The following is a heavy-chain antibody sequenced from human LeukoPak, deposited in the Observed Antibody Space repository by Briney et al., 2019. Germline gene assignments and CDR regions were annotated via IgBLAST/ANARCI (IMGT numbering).Heavy chain of an antibody. D-gene: IGHD3-9*01. V-gene: IGHV3-23*01. Sequence: GGSLRLSCAASGFTFSSYAMSWVRQAPGKGLEWVSAISGSGGSTYYADSVKGRFTISRDNSKNTLYLQMNSLRAEYTAVYYCAKDPQYYDILTGYPAFDYWGQGTLVTVSS. CDR2: ISGSGGST. CDR1: GFTFSSYA. J-gene: IGHJ4*02. CDR3: AKDPQYYDILTGYPAFDY.